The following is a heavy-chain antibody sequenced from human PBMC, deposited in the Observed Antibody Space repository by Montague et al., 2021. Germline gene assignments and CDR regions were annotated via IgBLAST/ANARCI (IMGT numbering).Heavy chain of an antibody. V-gene: IGHV4-59*01. CDR2: VFYNEAT. J-gene: IGHJ4*02. Sequence: SETLSLTCSVSGDSIKGWYWCWIRQPPGKGLEWMGSVFYNEATNSNPSLSSRVTMSADTSKNQVSLKVNSVTAADTAVYYCARQGFYESGGFFIWGLGTLVTVSS. CDR3: ARQGFYESGGFFI. CDR1: GDSIKGWY. D-gene: IGHD3-22*01.